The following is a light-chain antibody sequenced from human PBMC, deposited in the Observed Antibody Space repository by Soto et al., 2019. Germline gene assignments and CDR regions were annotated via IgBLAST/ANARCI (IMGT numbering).Light chain of an antibody. Sequence: YELTQPPSVSVAPGKTARITCGGNNIGSKSVHWYQQKPGQAPVLVIYYDSDRPSGIPERFSGSNSGNTATLTISRVEAGDEADYYCQVWDSSSDHPVVFGGGTKLTV. CDR2: YDS. CDR3: QVWDSSSDHPVV. CDR1: NIGSKS. J-gene: IGLJ2*01. V-gene: IGLV3-21*04.